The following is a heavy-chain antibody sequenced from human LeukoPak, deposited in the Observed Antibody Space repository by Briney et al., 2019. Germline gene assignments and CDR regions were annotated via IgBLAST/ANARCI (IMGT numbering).Heavy chain of an antibody. D-gene: IGHD1-1*01. V-gene: IGHV3-23*01. CDR1: AFTFSSYA. J-gene: IGHJ2*01. CDR2: ISGSGGST. CDR3: AKDETDYWYFDL. Sequence: GGSLRLSCAASAFTFSSYAMSWVRQAPGKGLEWVSAISGSGGSTYYADSVKGRFTISRDNSKNTLYLQMNSLRAEDTAVYYCAKDETDYWYFDLWGRGTLVTVSS.